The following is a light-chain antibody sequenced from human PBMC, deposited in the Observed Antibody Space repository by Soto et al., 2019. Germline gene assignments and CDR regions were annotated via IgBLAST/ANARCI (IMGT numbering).Light chain of an antibody. CDR2: GTS. CDR3: QKYGGSLWK. J-gene: IGKJ1*01. CDR1: QSVSTN. V-gene: IGKV3-15*01. Sequence: EIVMTQSTATLSVSPCERATLSCMASQSVSTNLAWYQQKPGQAPRLLIHGTSTRATGVPARFSGSGSGTEFTLTISSLQSEDFAVYYCQKYGGSLWKFGQGTKVDI.